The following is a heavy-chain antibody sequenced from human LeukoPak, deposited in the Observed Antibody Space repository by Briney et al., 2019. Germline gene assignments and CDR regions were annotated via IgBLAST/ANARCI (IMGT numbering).Heavy chain of an antibody. CDR2: IKEDTTTK. Sequence: GGSLRLSCAVSGFTFNYYSMSWVRQAPGKGLEWVATIKEDTTTKYYADSLKGRFTISRDNADNSLALQMNSLRAEDTAVYYCAKDILDFWGQGTLDTVSS. V-gene: IGHV3-7*03. CDR3: AKDILDF. J-gene: IGHJ4*02. CDR1: GFTFNYYS. D-gene: IGHD2-15*01.